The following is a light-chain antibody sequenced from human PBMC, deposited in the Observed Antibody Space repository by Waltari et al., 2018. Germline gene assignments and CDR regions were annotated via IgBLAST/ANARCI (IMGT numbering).Light chain of an antibody. V-gene: IGLV2-11*01. Sequence: QSAPTQPPSGSGSPGQSVTISCTGSRSDVGDFKYVSWFQQHQGKVPKLLIYGVTHRPSGVPARFSCSKCGNSASLTISGLQADDEADYYCSPFTHSYTWVFGGGTSLTVL. J-gene: IGLJ3*02. CDR3: SPFTHSYTWV. CDR2: GVT. CDR1: RSDVGDFKY.